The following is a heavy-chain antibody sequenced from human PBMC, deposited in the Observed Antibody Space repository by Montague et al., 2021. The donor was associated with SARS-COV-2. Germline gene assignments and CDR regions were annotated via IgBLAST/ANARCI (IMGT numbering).Heavy chain of an antibody. Sequence: SVKVSCKASGYTFTGYYMHWVRQAPGQGLEWMGWINPNSGGTNYAQKFQGRVTMTRDTSISTAYMELSRLRSDDTAVYYCARDPSLLWETPVGLIYGERYAEPGGPFDYWGQGTLVTVSS. CDR3: ARDPSLLWETPVGLIYGERYAEPGGPFDY. D-gene: IGHD4-17*01. J-gene: IGHJ4*02. V-gene: IGHV1-2*02. CDR1: GYTFTGYY. CDR2: INPNSGGT.